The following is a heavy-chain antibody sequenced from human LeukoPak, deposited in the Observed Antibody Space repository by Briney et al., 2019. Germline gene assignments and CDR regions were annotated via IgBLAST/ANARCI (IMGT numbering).Heavy chain of an antibody. Sequence: ASVKVSCKASGYTFTSYYMHWVRQAPGQGLEWMGIINPSGGSTSYAQKFQGRVTMTRDTSTSTVYMELSSLRSEDTAVYYWGGGGGFGELFHYWGQGTLVTVSS. CDR2: INPSGGST. CDR1: GYTFTSYY. J-gene: IGHJ4*02. V-gene: IGHV1-46*01. CDR3: GGGGGFGELFHY. D-gene: IGHD3-10*01.